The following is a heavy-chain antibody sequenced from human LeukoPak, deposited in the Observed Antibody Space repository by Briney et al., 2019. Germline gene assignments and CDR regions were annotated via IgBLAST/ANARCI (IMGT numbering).Heavy chain of an antibody. Sequence: SETLSLTCTVSGGSISSYYWSWTRQPPGKGLEWIGYIYYSGSTNYNPSLKSRVTISVDTSKNQFSLKLSSVTAADTAVYYCARVGDDDYFDYWGQGTLVTVSS. J-gene: IGHJ4*02. CDR3: ARVGDDDYFDY. CDR2: IYYSGST. CDR1: GGSISSYY. D-gene: IGHD3-16*01. V-gene: IGHV4-59*01.